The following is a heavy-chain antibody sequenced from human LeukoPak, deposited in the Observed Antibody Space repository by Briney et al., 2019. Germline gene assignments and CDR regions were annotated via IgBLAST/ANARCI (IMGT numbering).Heavy chain of an antibody. J-gene: IGHJ5*02. CDR2: IYHSGST. CDR1: GYSISSAYY. D-gene: IGHD3-10*01. Sequence: SETLSLTCTVSGYSISSAYYWGWIRQPPGKGLEWIGSIYHSGSTYYNPSLKSRVTISGDMSKNQFSLRLSSVTAADTALYYCAREGTPYYYGSGSQNWFDPWGQGTLVTVSS. CDR3: AREGTPYYYGSGSQNWFDP. V-gene: IGHV4-38-2*02.